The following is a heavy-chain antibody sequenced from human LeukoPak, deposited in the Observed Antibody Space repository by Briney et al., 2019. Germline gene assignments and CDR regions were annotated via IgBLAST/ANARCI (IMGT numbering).Heavy chain of an antibody. CDR2: ISSSGSTI. J-gene: IGHJ4*02. V-gene: IGHV3-48*04. CDR3: AKSYYYDSSGYLDY. Sequence: PGGSLRLSCAASGFTFSSYSMSWIRQAPGKGLEWVSYISSSGSTIYYADSVKGRFTISRDNAKNSLYLQMNSLRAEDTALYYCAKSYYYDSSGYLDYWGQGTLVTVSS. D-gene: IGHD3-22*01. CDR1: GFTFSSYS.